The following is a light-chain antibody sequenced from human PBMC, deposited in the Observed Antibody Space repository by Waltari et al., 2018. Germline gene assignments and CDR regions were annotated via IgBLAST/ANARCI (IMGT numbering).Light chain of an antibody. CDR3: SSYSTTSTLVV. CDR2: EVS. V-gene: IGLV2-14*01. CDR1: SADIGGFDY. J-gene: IGLJ2*01. Sequence: QSALTQPASVSGSPGQSITITCTGTSADIGGFDYVSWYQQRPDKAPKLIIFEVSNRASGISNRFSGSKSGSTASLTISGLQTEDDSDYYCSSYSTTSTLVVFGGGTKVTVL.